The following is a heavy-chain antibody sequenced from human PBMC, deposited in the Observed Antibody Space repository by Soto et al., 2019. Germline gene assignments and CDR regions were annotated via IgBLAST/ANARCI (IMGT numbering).Heavy chain of an antibody. J-gene: IGHJ4*02. CDR1: GFTFTRYS. Sequence: GGSLRLSCAASGFTFTRYSMTWVRQAPGNGLEWVSSISSTTNYIYYAETMKGRFTIYRENTKNSLYLEMNSLRAEETAVYYCARESEDLTSNFDYWGQGTLVTVSS. CDR2: ISSTTNYI. CDR3: ARESEDLTSNFDY. V-gene: IGHV3-21*06.